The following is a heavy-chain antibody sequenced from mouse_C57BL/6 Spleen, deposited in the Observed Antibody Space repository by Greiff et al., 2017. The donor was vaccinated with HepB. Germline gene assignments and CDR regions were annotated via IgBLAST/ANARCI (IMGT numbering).Heavy chain of an antibody. J-gene: IGHJ1*03. CDR2: IRSKSNNYAT. Sequence: EVQLVESGGGLVQPKGSLKLSCAASGFSFNTYAMNWVRQAPGKGLEWVARIRSKSNNYATYYADSVKDRFTISRDDSESMLYLQMNNLKTEDTAMYYCVRHAGGNYWYFDVWGTGTTVTVSS. V-gene: IGHV10-1*01. D-gene: IGHD2-1*01. CDR3: VRHAGGNYWYFDV. CDR1: GFSFNTYA.